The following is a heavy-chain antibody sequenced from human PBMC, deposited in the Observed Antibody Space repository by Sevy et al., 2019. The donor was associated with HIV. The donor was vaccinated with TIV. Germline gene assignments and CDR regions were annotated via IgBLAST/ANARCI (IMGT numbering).Heavy chain of an antibody. CDR3: ARPRYNWNPHAGYHYYGMDV. J-gene: IGHJ6*02. Sequence: SETLSLTCTVSGGSISSSSYYWGWIRQPPGKGLEWIGSIYYSGSTDYNPSLKSRVTISVDTSKNQFSLKLSSVTAADTAVYYCARPRYNWNPHAGYHYYGMDVRGQGTTVTVSS. CDR1: GGSISSSSYY. CDR2: IYYSGST. D-gene: IGHD1-20*01. V-gene: IGHV4-39*01.